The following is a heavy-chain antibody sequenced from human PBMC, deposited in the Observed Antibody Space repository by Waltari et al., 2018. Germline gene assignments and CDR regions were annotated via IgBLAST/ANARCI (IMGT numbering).Heavy chain of an antibody. D-gene: IGHD2-15*01. CDR3: ARVNGGSLIDY. J-gene: IGHJ4*02. V-gene: IGHV4-59*01. CDR1: GGSISSYY. Sequence: QVQLQESGPGLVKPSETLSLTCTVSGGSISSYYWSWIRQPPGKGLEWIGYIYYRGSTNYNPSLKSRVTISVDTSKNQFSLKLSSVTAADTAVYYCARVNGGSLIDYWGQGTLVTVSS. CDR2: IYYRGST.